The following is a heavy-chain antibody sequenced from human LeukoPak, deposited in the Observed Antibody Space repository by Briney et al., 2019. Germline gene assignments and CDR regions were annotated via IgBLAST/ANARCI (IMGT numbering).Heavy chain of an antibody. CDR2: ITPYNGNT. V-gene: IGHV1-18*01. Sequence: ASVKVSCKASGYSFTGYGISWVRQAPGQGLEWMGWITPYNGNTNYAQKFQGRVTMTTDTMTTDTSTSTAYMELRSLRSDDTAVYYCARGLMRQYSSAYYMHYFDYWGQGTLVTVSS. J-gene: IGHJ4*02. D-gene: IGHD3-22*01. CDR1: GYSFTGYG. CDR3: ARGLMRQYSSAYYMHYFDY.